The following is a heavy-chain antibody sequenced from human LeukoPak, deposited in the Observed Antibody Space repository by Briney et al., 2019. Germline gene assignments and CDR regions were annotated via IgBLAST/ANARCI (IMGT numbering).Heavy chain of an antibody. CDR2: INHSGST. CDR1: GGSFSGYY. J-gene: IGHJ3*02. Sequence: SETLSLTCAVYGGSFSGYYWSWIRQPPGKGLEWIGDINHSGSTNYNPSLKSRVTISVDTSKNQFSLKLSSVTAADTAVYYCARDSEFLGGERNAFDIWGQGTMVTVSS. CDR3: ARDSEFLGGERNAFDI. D-gene: IGHD3-16*01. V-gene: IGHV4-34*01.